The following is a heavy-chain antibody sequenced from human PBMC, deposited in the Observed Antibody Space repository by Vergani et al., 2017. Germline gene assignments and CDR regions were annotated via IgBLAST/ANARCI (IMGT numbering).Heavy chain of an antibody. CDR1: GYTFTGYY. CDR2: INPNSGGT. D-gene: IGHD4-23*01. J-gene: IGHJ5*02. CDR3: ARGRLTGGGPGWFDP. Sequence: QVQLVQSGAEVKKPGASVKVSCKASGYTFTGYYMHWVRQAPGQGLEWMGWINPNSGGTNYAQKFQGRVTMTRDTSISTAYMELSRLRSEDTAVYYCARGRLTGGGPGWFDPWGQGTLVTVSS. V-gene: IGHV1-2*02.